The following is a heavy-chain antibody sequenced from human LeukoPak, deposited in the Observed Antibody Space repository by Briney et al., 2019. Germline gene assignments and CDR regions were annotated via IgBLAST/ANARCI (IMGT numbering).Heavy chain of an antibody. CDR2: IKQDGSEK. D-gene: IGHD3-3*01. Sequence: PGGSLRLSCAASGFTFSSYWMSWVRQAPGKGLEWVANIKQDGSEKYYVDSVKGRFTISRDNAKNSLYLQMNSLRAEDTAVYYCARRPVTIFGVVRKRFDYWGQGTLVTVSS. J-gene: IGHJ4*02. CDR3: ARRPVTIFGVVRKRFDY. V-gene: IGHV3-7*01. CDR1: GFTFSSYW.